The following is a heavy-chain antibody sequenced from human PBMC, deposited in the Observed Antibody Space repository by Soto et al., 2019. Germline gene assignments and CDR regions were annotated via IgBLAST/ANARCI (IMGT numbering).Heavy chain of an antibody. CDR1: GFTFSSYA. Sequence: QVQLVESGGGVVQPGRSLRLSCAASGFTFSSYAMHWVRQAPGKGLEWVAVISYDGSKKYYADSVKSRFTISGDNSKNELYLQTNSLRAEDTAVYYCAREGPLRVGYYYGMGVWGQGTTVTVSS. CDR3: AREGPLRVGYYYGMGV. V-gene: IGHV3-30-3*01. J-gene: IGHJ6*02. D-gene: IGHD3-16*01. CDR2: ISYDGSKK.